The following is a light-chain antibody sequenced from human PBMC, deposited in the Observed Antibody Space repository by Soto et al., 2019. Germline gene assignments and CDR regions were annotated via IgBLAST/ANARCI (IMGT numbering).Light chain of an antibody. Sequence: QSALTQPRSMSGSPGQSVTISCTGTKTDVGTYNYVAWYQQHPGKAPKLMIYDVNKRPSGVPGRFSGSKSGNTASLTISGLQAEDEADYHCCSYAGNYSLIFGGGPKLTVL. J-gene: IGLJ2*01. CDR1: KTDVGTYNY. CDR3: CSYAGNYSLI. CDR2: DVN. V-gene: IGLV2-11*01.